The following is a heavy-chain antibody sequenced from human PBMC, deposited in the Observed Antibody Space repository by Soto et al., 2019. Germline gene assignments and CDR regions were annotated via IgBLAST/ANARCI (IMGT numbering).Heavy chain of an antibody. CDR3: ARANSNGGRGGFDY. V-gene: IGHV4-30-2*01. J-gene: IGHJ4*02. D-gene: IGHD4-4*01. CDR2: IYHSGST. CDR1: GGSISSGGYS. Sequence: SETLSLTCAVSGGSISSGGYSWSWIRQPPGKGLEWIGYIYHSGSTYYNPSLKSRVTISVDRSKNQFSLKLSSVTAADTAVYYCARANSNGGRGGFDYWGQGTLVTV.